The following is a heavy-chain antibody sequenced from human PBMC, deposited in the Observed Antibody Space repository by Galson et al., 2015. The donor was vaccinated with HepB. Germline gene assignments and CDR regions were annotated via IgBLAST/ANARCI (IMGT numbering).Heavy chain of an antibody. D-gene: IGHD6-19*01. Sequence: SVKVSCKASGYTFTSYGITWVRQAPGQGLEWMGWISGYNGNTNYAQKLQDRVTMTTDASTSTAYMELRSLRSDDTAVYYCARSGNSGWYKPDYWGQGTLVTVSS. J-gene: IGHJ4*02. CDR2: ISGYNGNT. V-gene: IGHV1-18*01. CDR1: GYTFTSYG. CDR3: ARSGNSGWYKPDY.